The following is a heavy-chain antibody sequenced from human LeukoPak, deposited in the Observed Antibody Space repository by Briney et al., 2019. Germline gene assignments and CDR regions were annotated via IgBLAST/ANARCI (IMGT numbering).Heavy chain of an antibody. CDR1: GYRFTSYW. J-gene: IGHJ4*02. CDR2: IYPGDSDT. Sequence: GEXXKISFKGSGYRFTSYWIGWVRQMPGKGVEWMGIIYPGDSDTRYSPSFQGQVTISADKSIRTAYLQWSSLKASDTAMYYCARVIAVADTFDYWGQGTLVTVSS. V-gene: IGHV5-51*01. D-gene: IGHD6-19*01. CDR3: ARVIAVADTFDY.